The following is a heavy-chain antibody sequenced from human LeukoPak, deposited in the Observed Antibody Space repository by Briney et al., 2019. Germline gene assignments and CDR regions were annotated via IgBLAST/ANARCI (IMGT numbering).Heavy chain of an antibody. CDR2: ISGSGGST. CDR3: AKDLVVWDSSGLAFDY. V-gene: IGHV3-23*01. CDR1: GFTFSSYA. J-gene: IGHJ4*02. Sequence: QTGGSLRLSCAASGFTFSSYAMSWVRQAPGKGLEWVSAISGSGGSTYYADSVKGRFTISRDNSKNTLYLQMNSLRAEDTAVYYCAKDLVVWDSSGLAFDYWGQGTLVTVSS. D-gene: IGHD3-22*01.